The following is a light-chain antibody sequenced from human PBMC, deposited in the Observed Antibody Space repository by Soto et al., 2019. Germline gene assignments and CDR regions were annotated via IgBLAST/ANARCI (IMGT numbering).Light chain of an antibody. Sequence: QSVLTQPPSASGSPGQSVTISCTGTSSDVGTYNSVSWYQQHPGKAPKLMMYEVTKRPAGVPDRFSGSKSGNTAPLTVSGLQAEDEADYYCSSYAGTHIVFGIGTKVTVL. CDR3: SSYAGTHIV. J-gene: IGLJ1*01. V-gene: IGLV2-8*01. CDR2: EVT. CDR1: SSDVGTYNS.